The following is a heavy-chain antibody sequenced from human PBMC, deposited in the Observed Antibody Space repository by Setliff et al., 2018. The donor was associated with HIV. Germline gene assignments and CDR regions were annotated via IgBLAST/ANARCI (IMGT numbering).Heavy chain of an antibody. CDR2: IKQDGSEK. CDR3: AREYCNSTSCYGYSGDY. CDR1: GFTFSNYW. D-gene: IGHD2-2*01. V-gene: IGHV3-7*01. J-gene: IGHJ4*02. Sequence: GALRLSCAAPGFTFSNYWMSWVRQAPGKGLEWVANIKQDGSEKYYVDSVKGRFTISRDNAKNSLFLQMNSLRAEDTAVYYCAREYCNSTSCYGYSGDYWGQGALVTVSS.